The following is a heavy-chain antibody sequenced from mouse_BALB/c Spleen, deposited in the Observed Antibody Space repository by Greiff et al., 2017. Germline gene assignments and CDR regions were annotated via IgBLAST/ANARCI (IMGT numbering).Heavy chain of an antibody. V-gene: IGHV5-12-1*01. J-gene: IGHJ3*01. D-gene: IGHD2-4*01. CDR3: ARHGDYDGGAWFAY. CDR1: GFAFSSYD. Sequence: EVKLLESGGGLVKPGGSLKLSCAASGFAFSSYDMSWVRQTPEKRLEWVAYISSGGGSTYYPDTVKGRFTISRDNAKNTLYLQMSSLKSEDTAMYYCARHGDYDGGAWFAYWGQGTLVTVSA. CDR2: ISSGGGST.